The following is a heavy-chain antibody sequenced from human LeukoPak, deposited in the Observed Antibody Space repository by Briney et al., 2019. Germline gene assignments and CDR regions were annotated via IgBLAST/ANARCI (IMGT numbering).Heavy chain of an antibody. CDR2: IYYSGST. CDR1: GGSISSYY. J-gene: IGHJ2*01. V-gene: IGHV4-59*01. D-gene: IGHD1-14*01. CDR3: ARDTTPWGYSDL. Sequence: PSETLSPTCTVSGGSISSYYWSWIRQPPGKGLEWIGYIYYSGSTNYNPSLKSRVTISVDTSKNQFSLKLSSVTAADTAVYYCARDTTPWGYSDLWGRGTLVTVSS.